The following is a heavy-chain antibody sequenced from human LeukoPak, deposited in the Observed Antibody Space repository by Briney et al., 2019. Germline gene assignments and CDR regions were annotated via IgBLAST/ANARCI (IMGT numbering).Heavy chain of an antibody. Sequence: GGSLRLSCAASGFTFSSYEMNWVCQAPGKGLEWVSYISSSGSSTYYADSVKGRFSISRDNAKNSLYLQMNSLRAEDTAVYYCARWDYWGQGTLVTVSS. J-gene: IGHJ4*02. V-gene: IGHV3-48*03. CDR2: ISSSGSST. CDR1: GFTFSSYE. CDR3: ARWDY.